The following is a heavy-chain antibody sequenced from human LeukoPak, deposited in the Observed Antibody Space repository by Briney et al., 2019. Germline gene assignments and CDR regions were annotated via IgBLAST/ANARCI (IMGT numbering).Heavy chain of an antibody. CDR1: GYTFTSYG. Sequence: ASVKVSCKGSGYTFTSYGISWVRQAPGQGLEWMGGISAYNVNTNYAQKLQGRVTMTTDTSTSTAYMELRRLRSDDTAVYYCARDYDYVWGSYRVGDYWGQGTLVTVSS. V-gene: IGHV1-18*01. CDR3: ARDYDYVWGSYRVGDY. J-gene: IGHJ4*02. CDR2: ISAYNVNT. D-gene: IGHD3-16*02.